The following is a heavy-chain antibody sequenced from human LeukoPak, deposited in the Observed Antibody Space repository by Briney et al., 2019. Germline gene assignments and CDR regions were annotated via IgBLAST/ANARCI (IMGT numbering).Heavy chain of an antibody. V-gene: IGHV4-59*11. J-gene: IGHJ4*02. CDR2: LLDSVNT. Sequence: SETLSLTCTVSGGSISSHYWSWIRQPPGKGLEWIAYLLDSVNTKDNPSLNSRLTLSADTSKNLFSLRLSSVTAADTAVYYCATIKRGSIYGYFDFWGQGIKVTVSS. CDR1: GGSISSHY. CDR3: ATIKRGSIYGYFDF. D-gene: IGHD5-18*01.